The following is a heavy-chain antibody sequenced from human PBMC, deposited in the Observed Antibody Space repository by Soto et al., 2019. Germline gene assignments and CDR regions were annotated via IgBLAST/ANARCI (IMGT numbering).Heavy chain of an antibody. D-gene: IGHD2-15*01. CDR3: ARTTGGSCYGSLSY. Sequence: EVQLLESGGGLVQPGGSLRLSCAASGFTFNNYAMTWVRQAPGKGLEWVSAISGGGDTTYYADSVKGRFTISRDNSKNTLYLQMNSLRAEDTAVYYCARTTGGSCYGSLSYWGQGTLVTVSS. J-gene: IGHJ4*02. CDR2: ISGGGDTT. CDR1: GFTFNNYA. V-gene: IGHV3-23*01.